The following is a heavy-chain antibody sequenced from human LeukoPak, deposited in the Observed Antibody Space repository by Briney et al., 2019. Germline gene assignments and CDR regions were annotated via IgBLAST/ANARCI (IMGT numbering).Heavy chain of an antibody. J-gene: IGHJ5*02. Sequence: PGGSLRLSCTVSGFTVSSNSMSWVRQAPGKGLEWVSFIYSDNTHYSDSVKGRFTISRDNSKNTLYLQMNSLRAEDTAVYYCARDFSQRITMVRGVMPAWGQGTLVTVSS. CDR1: GFTVSSNS. V-gene: IGHV3-53*01. CDR3: ARDFSQRITMVRGVMPA. D-gene: IGHD3-10*01. CDR2: IYSDNT.